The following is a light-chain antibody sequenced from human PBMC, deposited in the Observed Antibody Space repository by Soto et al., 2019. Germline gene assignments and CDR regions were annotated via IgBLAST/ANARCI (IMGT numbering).Light chain of an antibody. CDR3: QQYGSSPTT. J-gene: IGKJ1*01. CDR1: QSVSSSY. Sequence: EIVLTQSPGTLSLSPGERATLSCRASQSVSSSYLAWYQQKPGQAPRLLIYGASSRATGIPDRFSGSGSGTDFTLTISRLEPEDFAVYYCQQYGSSPTTFGQGTQ. V-gene: IGKV3-20*01. CDR2: GAS.